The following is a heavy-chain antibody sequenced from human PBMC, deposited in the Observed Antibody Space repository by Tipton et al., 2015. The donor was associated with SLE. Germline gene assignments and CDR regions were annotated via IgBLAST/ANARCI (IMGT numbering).Heavy chain of an antibody. CDR3: ARPDDSGSYAFDI. D-gene: IGHD3-10*01. CDR2: IYYSGST. CDR1: GGSISSSSYY. J-gene: IGHJ3*02. V-gene: IGHV4-39*07. Sequence: LRLSCTVSGGSISSSSYYWGWIRHPPGKGLEWIGSIYYSGSTYYNPSLKSRVTISVDTSKNQFSLKLSSVTAADTAVYYCARPDDSGSYAFDIWGQGTMVTVSS.